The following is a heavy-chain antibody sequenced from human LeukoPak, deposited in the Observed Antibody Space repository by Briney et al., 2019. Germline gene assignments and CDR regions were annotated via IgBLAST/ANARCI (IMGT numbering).Heavy chain of an antibody. CDR1: GFTVSSNY. Sequence: GGSLRLSCAASGFTVSSNYMSWVRQAPGKGLEWVSVIYSGGSTYYADSVKGRFTISRDDSKNTLYLQMNSLRAEDTAVYYCASFVAAAGTQYFQHWGQGTLVTVSS. CDR2: IYSGGST. CDR3: ASFVAAAGTQYFQH. V-gene: IGHV3-66*01. J-gene: IGHJ1*01. D-gene: IGHD6-13*01.